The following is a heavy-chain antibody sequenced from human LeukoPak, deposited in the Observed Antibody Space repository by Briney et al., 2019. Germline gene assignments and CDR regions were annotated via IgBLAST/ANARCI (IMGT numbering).Heavy chain of an antibody. CDR2: VSGSGGST. Sequence: GGSLRLSCAASGFTFNNYAMTWVRQAPGKGLEWASHVSGSGGSTYYADSVKGRFTISRDNSKNTLYLQMNSLRAEDTAVYYCAKGVTNYDILTGHYGMDVWGQGTTVTVSS. CDR1: GFTFNNYA. D-gene: IGHD3-9*01. V-gene: IGHV3-23*01. CDR3: AKGVTNYDILTGHYGMDV. J-gene: IGHJ6*02.